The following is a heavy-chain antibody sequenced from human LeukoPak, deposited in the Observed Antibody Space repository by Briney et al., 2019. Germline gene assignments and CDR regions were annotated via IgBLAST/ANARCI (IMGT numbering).Heavy chain of an antibody. J-gene: IGHJ4*02. Sequence: SETLSLTCTVSGGSISSGDYYWSWIRQPPGKGLEWIGYIYYSGSTNYNPSLKSRVTISVDTSKNQFSLKLSSVTAADTAVYYCARHEDCSSTSCYFKGYDYWGQGTLVTVSS. CDR2: IYYSGST. CDR3: ARHEDCSSTSCYFKGYDY. D-gene: IGHD2-2*01. CDR1: GGSISSGDYY. V-gene: IGHV4-30-4*01.